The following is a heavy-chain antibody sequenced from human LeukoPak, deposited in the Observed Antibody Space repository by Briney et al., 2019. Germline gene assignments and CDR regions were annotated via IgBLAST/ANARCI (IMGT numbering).Heavy chain of an antibody. V-gene: IGHV1-46*01. Sequence: GASGKVSCKASGYTFTSYYMHWVRQAPGQGLEWMGIINPSSGGTSYAQKFQGRVTMTRDTSTSTVYMELSRLRSDDTAVYYCARWWFGDGENWFDPWGQGTLVTVSS. CDR3: ARWWFGDGENWFDP. CDR2: INPSSGGT. CDR1: GYTFTSYY. D-gene: IGHD3-10*01. J-gene: IGHJ5*02.